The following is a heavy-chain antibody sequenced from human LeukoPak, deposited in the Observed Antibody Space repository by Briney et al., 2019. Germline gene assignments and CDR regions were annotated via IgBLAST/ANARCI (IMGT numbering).Heavy chain of an antibody. J-gene: IGHJ4*02. V-gene: IGHV3-33*01. D-gene: IGHD3-22*01. CDR3: ARAGYYYDSSGYFDY. Sequence: GGSLRLSCAASGFIFSSYGMHWVRQAPGKGLEWVAVIWYDGSNKYYADSVKGRFTISRDNPKNTLYLQMNSLRAEDTAVYYCARAGYYYDSSGYFDYWGQGTLVTVSS. CDR2: IWYDGSNK. CDR1: GFIFSSYG.